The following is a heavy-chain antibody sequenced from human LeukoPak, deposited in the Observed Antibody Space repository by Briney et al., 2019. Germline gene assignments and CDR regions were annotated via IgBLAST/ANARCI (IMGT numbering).Heavy chain of an antibody. CDR2: IYTSGST. D-gene: IGHD4-11*01. J-gene: IGHJ5*02. V-gene: IGHV4-4*07. CDR3: ARHSNSGNWFDP. Sequence: PSETLSLTCTVSGGSINNYYWSWIRQPAGKGLEWIGRIYTSGSTNYNPSLKSRVTMSVDTSENQFSLKLSSVTAADTAVYYCARHSNSGNWFDPWGQGTLVTVSS. CDR1: GGSINNYY.